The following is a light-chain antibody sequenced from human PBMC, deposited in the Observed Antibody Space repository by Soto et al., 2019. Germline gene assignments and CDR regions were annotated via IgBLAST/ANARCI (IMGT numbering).Light chain of an antibody. CDR3: QQYKSYPLT. J-gene: IGKJ4*01. CDR1: QNINSR. CDR2: RAS. V-gene: IGKV1-5*03. Sequence: DIQMTQSPSSLSASGGDRLTITCRASQNINSRLAWYQQKPGTAPKLLIYRASNLESGVPSRFSGSGSGTDFTLTISSVQPDDFGTYFCQQYKSYPLTFGGGTKVQIK.